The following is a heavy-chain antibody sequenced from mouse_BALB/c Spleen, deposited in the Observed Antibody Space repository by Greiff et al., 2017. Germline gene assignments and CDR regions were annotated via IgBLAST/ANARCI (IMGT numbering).Heavy chain of an antibody. Sequence: VKLQESGAELARPGASVKLSCKASGYTFTSYWMQWVKQRPGQGLEWIGAIYPGDGDTRYTQKFKGKATLTADKSSSTAYMQLSSLASEDSAVYYCARYGNYWFAYWGQGTLVTVSA. CDR3: ARYGNYWFAY. V-gene: IGHV1-87*01. J-gene: IGHJ3*01. D-gene: IGHD2-1*01. CDR1: GYTFTSYW. CDR2: IYPGDGDT.